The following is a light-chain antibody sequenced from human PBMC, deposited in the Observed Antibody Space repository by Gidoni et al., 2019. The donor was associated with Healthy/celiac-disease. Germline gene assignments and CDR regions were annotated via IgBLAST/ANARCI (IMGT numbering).Light chain of an antibody. Sequence: EIVMTQSPATLSVSPGERATLSCRASQSVSSNLAWYQQKPGQAPRLLIYGASTRATGIPARFSGSASGTEFTLTISSLQSEDFAVYYCQQYNNWPRWTFGQGTKVEIK. CDR1: QSVSSN. CDR2: GAS. CDR3: QQYNNWPRWT. V-gene: IGKV3-15*01. J-gene: IGKJ1*01.